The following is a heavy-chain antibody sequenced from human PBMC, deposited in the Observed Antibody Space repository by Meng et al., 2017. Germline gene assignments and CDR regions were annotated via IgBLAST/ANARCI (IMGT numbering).Heavy chain of an antibody. D-gene: IGHD6-6*01. J-gene: IGHJ5*02. CDR1: GGSFSGYY. CDR3: ARRRGGSSDWFDP. Sequence: QVQLQRWGAGLLKPSETLSLTFAVYGGSFSGYYWSWIRQPPGKGLEWIGEINHSGSTNYNPSLKSRVTISVDTSKNQFSLKLSSVTAADTAVYYCARRRGGSSDWFDPWGQGTLVTVSS. V-gene: IGHV4-34*01. CDR2: INHSGST.